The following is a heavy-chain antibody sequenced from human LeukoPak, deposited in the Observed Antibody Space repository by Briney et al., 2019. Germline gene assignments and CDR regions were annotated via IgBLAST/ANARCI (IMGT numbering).Heavy chain of an antibody. CDR1: GFTFSSYA. J-gene: IGHJ5*02. V-gene: IGHV3-23*01. D-gene: IGHD6-19*01. Sequence: GGSLRLSCAASGFTFSSYAMSWVRQAPGKGREWVSAISGSGGSTYYADSVKGRFTISRDNSKNTLYLQMNSLRAEDTAVYYCAKDLAYSSGSNGFDPWGQGTLVTVSS. CDR3: AKDLAYSSGSNGFDP. CDR2: ISGSGGST.